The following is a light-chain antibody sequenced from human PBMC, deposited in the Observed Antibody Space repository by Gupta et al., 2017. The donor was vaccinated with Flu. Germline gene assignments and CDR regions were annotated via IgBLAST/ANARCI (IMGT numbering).Light chain of an antibody. J-gene: IGLJ2*01. CDR1: KLENRY. V-gene: IGLV3-1*01. CDR2: QDE. Sequence: SYELTQPPSVSVSPGQTASITCSGDKLENRYVSWYQQKPGQSPVLVIYQDEKRPSGIPERFSGSNSGDTAPLTISGAQAMDEADYYCQVWDRTTVIFGGGTKLTV. CDR3: QVWDRTTVI.